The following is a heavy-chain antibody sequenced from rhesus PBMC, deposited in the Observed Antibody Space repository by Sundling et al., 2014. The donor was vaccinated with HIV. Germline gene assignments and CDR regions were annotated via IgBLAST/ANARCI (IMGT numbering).Heavy chain of an antibody. J-gene: IGHJ4*01. CDR1: GFTLSSFD. CDR3: AKSGEAGTISSSFDY. D-gene: IGHD1-1*01. CDR2: ISSGGNST. Sequence: EVQLVESGGGLVQPGGSLRLSCAASGFTLSSFDMYWVRQAPGKGLEWISAISSGGNSTYYADPVKGRFTISRDNSKSTLSLQMNSLRPEDTAVYYCAKSGEAGTISSSFDYWGQGVLVTVSS. V-gene: IGHV3-103*01.